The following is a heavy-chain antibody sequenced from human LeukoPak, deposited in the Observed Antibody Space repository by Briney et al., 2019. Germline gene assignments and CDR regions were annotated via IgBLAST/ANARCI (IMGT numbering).Heavy chain of an antibody. CDR2: IYYSGST. Sequence: TSETLSLTCTVSGGSISSYYWSWIRQPPGKGLEWIGYIYYSGSTNYNPSLKSRVTISVDTSKNQFSLKLSSVTAADTAVYYCARHGDGEPINGNWFDPWGQGTLVTVSS. D-gene: IGHD4-17*01. CDR1: GGSISSYY. CDR3: ARHGDGEPINGNWFDP. V-gene: IGHV4-59*08. J-gene: IGHJ5*02.